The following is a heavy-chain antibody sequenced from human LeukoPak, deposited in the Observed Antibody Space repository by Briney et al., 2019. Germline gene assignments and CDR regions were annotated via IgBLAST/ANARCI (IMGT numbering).Heavy chain of an antibody. CDR1: GGSISSYY. V-gene: IGHV4-59*01. CDR2: IYYSGNT. Sequence: TETLSLTCTVSGGSISSYYWSWIRQPPGKGLEWIGHIYYSGNTNYNPSLKSRVTISIDTSKNQFSLRLSSVTAADTAVYYCARGAAGYSYGWGQGTLVTVSS. D-gene: IGHD5-18*01. J-gene: IGHJ4*02. CDR3: ARGAAGYSYG.